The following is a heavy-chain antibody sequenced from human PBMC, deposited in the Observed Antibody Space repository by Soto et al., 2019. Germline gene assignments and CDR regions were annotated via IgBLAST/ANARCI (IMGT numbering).Heavy chain of an antibody. CDR2: TYYRSKWYN. CDR1: GDSVSSNSAA. Sequence: SQTLSLTCAISGDSVSSNSAAWNWIRQSPSRGLEWLGRTYYRSKWYNDYAVSVKSRIAINPDTSKNQFSLQLNSVTPEDTAVYYCARDPYYDYIWGSYRFVAFDIWGQGTMVTVSS. CDR3: ARDPYYDYIWGSYRFVAFDI. V-gene: IGHV6-1*01. D-gene: IGHD3-16*02. J-gene: IGHJ3*02.